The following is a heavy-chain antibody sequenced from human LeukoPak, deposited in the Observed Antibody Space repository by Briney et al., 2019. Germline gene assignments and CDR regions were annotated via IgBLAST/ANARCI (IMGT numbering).Heavy chain of an antibody. J-gene: IGHJ4*02. CDR1: GFTFSSYW. D-gene: IGHD6-13*01. Sequence: PGGSLRLSCAASGFTFSSYWMSWVRQAPGKGLEWVANIKQDGSEKYYVDSVKGRFTISRDNAKNSLYLQMNSLRAEDTAVYYCARDLIEQQLPRFDYWGQGTLVTVSS. CDR2: IKQDGSEK. V-gene: IGHV3-7*01. CDR3: ARDLIEQQLPRFDY.